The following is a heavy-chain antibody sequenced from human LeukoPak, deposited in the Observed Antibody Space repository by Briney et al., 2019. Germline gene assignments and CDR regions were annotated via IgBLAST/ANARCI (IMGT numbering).Heavy chain of an antibody. CDR2: ISGSGGST. CDR3: AKGDYGVFSGWFDP. Sequence: PGGSLRLSCAASGFTFSSYAMSWVRQAPGKGLEWVSAISGSGGSTYYADSVKGRFTISRDNSKNTLYLQMNSLRAEDTAVYHCAKGDYGVFSGWFDPWGQGTLVTVSS. D-gene: IGHD4-17*01. CDR1: GFTFSSYA. V-gene: IGHV3-23*01. J-gene: IGHJ5*02.